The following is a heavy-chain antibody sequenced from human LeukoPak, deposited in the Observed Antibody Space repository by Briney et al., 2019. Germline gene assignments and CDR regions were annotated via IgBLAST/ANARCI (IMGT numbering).Heavy chain of an antibody. Sequence: GGSLRLSCAASGFTFSSYGMHWVRQAPGKGLEWVAFIRYDGSNKYYADSVKGRFTISRDNSKNTLYLQMNSLRAEDTAVYYCAREGRTGFWFDPWGQGTLVTVSS. CDR1: GFTFSSYG. V-gene: IGHV3-30*02. CDR3: AREGRTGFWFDP. J-gene: IGHJ5*02. D-gene: IGHD1-14*01. CDR2: IRYDGSNK.